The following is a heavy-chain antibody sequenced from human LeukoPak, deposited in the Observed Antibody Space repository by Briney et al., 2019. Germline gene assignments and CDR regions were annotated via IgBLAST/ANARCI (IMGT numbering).Heavy chain of an antibody. CDR3: ARDPQMTTVTTCAFDI. V-gene: IGHV1-2*02. CDR1: GYTFTGYY. CDR2: INPNSGGT. Sequence: GSVKVSCKASGYTFTGYYMHWVRQAPGQGLEWMGWINPNSGGTNYAQKFQGRVTMTRDTSISTAYMELRSLRSDDTAVYYCARDPQMTTVTTCAFDIWGQGTMVTVSS. D-gene: IGHD4-17*01. J-gene: IGHJ3*02.